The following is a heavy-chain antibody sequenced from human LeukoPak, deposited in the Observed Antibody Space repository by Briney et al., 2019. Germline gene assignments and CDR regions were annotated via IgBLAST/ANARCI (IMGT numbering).Heavy chain of an antibody. CDR3: ARGSIVATDFDY. V-gene: IGHV4-61*01. J-gene: IGHJ4*02. CDR1: GDSVSSASYY. Sequence: PSETLSLTCTVSGDSVSSASYYWSWSRQPPGKGLEWIGYIYYSGSTNYNPSLKSRVTISVDTSKNQFSLKLSSVTAADTAAYYCARGSIVATDFDYWGQGTLVIVSS. CDR2: IYYSGST. D-gene: IGHD5-12*01.